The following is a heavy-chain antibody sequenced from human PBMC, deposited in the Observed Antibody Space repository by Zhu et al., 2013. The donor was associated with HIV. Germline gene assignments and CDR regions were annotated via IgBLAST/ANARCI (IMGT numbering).Heavy chain of an antibody. CDR2: VNPTSGHA. D-gene: IGHD2-8*02. V-gene: IGHV1-8*01. CDR3: ARMDKGSCTATTCPDWFDP. CDR1: GYTFTNDG. Sequence: QVQLVQSGPEVKKPGASVKVSCKASGYTFTNDGINWVRQATGHGLEWMGWVNPTSGHAGYAQKFRGRVTITRNTSISTVYMELRSLRSDDTAVYYCARMDKGSCTATTCPDWFDPWGQGTLVTVSS. J-gene: IGHJ5*02.